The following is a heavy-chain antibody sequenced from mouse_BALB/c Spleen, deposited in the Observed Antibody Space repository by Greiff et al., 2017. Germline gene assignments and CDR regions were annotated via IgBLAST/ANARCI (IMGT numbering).Heavy chain of an antibody. V-gene: IGHV1-69*02. CDR2: IYPSDSYT. CDR1: GYTFTSYW. CDR3: TTGDPVGV. D-gene: IGHD2-12*01. J-gene: IGHJ1*01. Sequence: QVQLQQPGAELVRPGASVKLSCKASGYTFTSYWINWVKQRPGQGLEWIGNIYPSDSYTNYNQKFKDKATLTVDKSSSTAYMQLSSPTSEDSAVCYCTTGDPVGVWGAGTTVTVSS.